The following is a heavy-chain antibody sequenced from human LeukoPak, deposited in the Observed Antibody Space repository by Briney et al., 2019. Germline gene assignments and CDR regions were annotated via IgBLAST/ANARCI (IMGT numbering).Heavy chain of an antibody. V-gene: IGHV4-4*07. CDR3: ARSRTYYYDSSGAAEAFDI. J-gene: IGHJ3*02. Sequence: SETLSLTCTVSGDSISSYYWSWIRQPAGKGLECIGRIYNSGSTNYNPSLKSRVTMSVDTSKNQFSLKLSSVTAADTAVYYCARSRTYYYDSSGAAEAFDIWGQGTMVTVSS. D-gene: IGHD3-22*01. CDR1: GDSISSYY. CDR2: IYNSGST.